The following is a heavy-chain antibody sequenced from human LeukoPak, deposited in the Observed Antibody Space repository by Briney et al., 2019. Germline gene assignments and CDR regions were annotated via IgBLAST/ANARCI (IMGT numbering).Heavy chain of an antibody. Sequence: SETLSLTCTVSGGSISGYYWSWIRQHPGKGLEWIGYIYYSGSTYYNPSLKSRVTISVDTSKNQFSLKLSSVTAADTAVYYCARAGIAAAYYYYYGMDVWGQGTTVTVSS. V-gene: IGHV4-31*03. CDR2: IYYSGST. CDR1: GGSISGYY. CDR3: ARAGIAAAYYYYYGMDV. J-gene: IGHJ6*02. D-gene: IGHD6-13*01.